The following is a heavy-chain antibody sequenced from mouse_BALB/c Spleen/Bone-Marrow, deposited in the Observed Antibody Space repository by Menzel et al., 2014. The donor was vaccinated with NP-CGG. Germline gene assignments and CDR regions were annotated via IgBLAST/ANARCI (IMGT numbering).Heavy chain of an antibody. V-gene: IGHV3-6*02. CDR2: ISYDGSN. CDR3: AREGGSLWYFDV. Sequence: EVKLVESGPGPVKPSQSLSLTCSVTGYSITSGYYWNWIRQFPGNKLEWMGYISYDGSNNYNPSLKNRISITRDTSKNQFFLKLSSVTTEDTATYYCAREGGSLWYFDVWGAGTTVTVSS. CDR1: GYSITSGYY. J-gene: IGHJ1*01.